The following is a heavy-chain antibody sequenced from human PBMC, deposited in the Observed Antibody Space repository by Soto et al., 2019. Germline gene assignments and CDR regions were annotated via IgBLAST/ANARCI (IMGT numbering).Heavy chain of an antibody. CDR3: ARDRSPGTTGFDY. Sequence: QVQLVESGGGVVQPGRSLRLSCAASGFTFSSYGMHWVRQATGKGLELVAVMWYDGSNKYYADSVKVRFTISRDNSKTTLYLQMNSLRAEDTAVYYCARDRSPGTTGFDYWGQGTLVTVSS. J-gene: IGHJ4*02. CDR2: MWYDGSNK. V-gene: IGHV3-33*01. D-gene: IGHD1-1*01. CDR1: GFTFSSYG.